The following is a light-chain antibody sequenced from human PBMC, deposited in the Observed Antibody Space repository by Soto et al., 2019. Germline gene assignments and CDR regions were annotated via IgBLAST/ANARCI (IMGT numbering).Light chain of an antibody. J-gene: IGKJ1*01. V-gene: IGKV3-20*01. CDR2: GAS. CDR3: QQYGSSPPT. Sequence: EIVLTQSPGTLSLSPGERATLSCRASQSVSSRYIAWYQKKPGQAPSFLIYGASSRATGITDRFSGSGSGTDFTLTISRLEPADFAVYYCQQYGSSPPTFGQGTKVEIK. CDR1: QSVSSRY.